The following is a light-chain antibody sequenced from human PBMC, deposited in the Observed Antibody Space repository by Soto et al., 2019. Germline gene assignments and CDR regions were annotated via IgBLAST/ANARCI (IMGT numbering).Light chain of an antibody. J-gene: IGKJ1*01. CDR3: MQGTLWPWT. Sequence: DVVMTQSPLSLPVTLGQPASISCRSSQGLVDSDGNTYLNWFHQRPGQSPRRLIYRVSNRDSVVPARFSGSGSGTDFTLKISRVEAEDVGVYYCMQGTLWPWTFGQGTKVEIK. CDR1: QGLVDSDGNTY. V-gene: IGKV2-30*01. CDR2: RVS.